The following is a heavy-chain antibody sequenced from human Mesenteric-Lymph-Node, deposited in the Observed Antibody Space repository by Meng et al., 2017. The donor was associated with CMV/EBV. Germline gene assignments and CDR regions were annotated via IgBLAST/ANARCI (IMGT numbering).Heavy chain of an antibody. CDR2: ISAYNGNT. V-gene: IGHV1-18*01. J-gene: IGHJ6*02. CDR1: GYTFTSYS. CDR3: ARDWVYCSSTSGYGMDV. Sequence: ASVKVSFKASGYTFTSYSIGWLRQAPGQGLEWMGWISAYNGNTNYAQKLQGRVTMTTDTSTSAAYMALRSLSSDDTAVYYCARDWVYCSSTSGYGMDVWGQGTTVTVSS. D-gene: IGHD2-2*01.